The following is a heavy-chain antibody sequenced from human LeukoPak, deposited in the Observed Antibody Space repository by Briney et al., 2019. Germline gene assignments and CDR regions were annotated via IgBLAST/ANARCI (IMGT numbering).Heavy chain of an antibody. D-gene: IGHD3-22*01. J-gene: IGHJ4*02. V-gene: IGHV3-72*01. CDR2: TRNKPNSYTT. Sequence: PGGSLRLSCAASGFTFSDLYMDWVRQAPGKGLEWVGRTRNKPNSYTTEYAASVKGRFTISRDDSKNSLFLQMNSLKTEDTAVYYCVRDFYESSGSTYYFDYWGQGTPVTVSS. CDR1: GFTFSDLY. CDR3: VRDFYESSGSTYYFDY.